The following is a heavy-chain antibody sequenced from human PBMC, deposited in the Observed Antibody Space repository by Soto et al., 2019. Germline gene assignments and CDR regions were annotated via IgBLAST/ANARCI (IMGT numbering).Heavy chain of an antibody. J-gene: IGHJ6*02. V-gene: IGHV4-59*01. Sequence: PSETLSLTCTVSGGSISSYYWSWIRQHPGKGLEWIGYIYYSGSTNYNPSLKSRVTISVDTSKNQFSLKLSSVTAADTAVYYCAREGSYKNYYYYGMDVWGQGTTVTVSS. CDR3: AREGSYKNYYYYGMDV. CDR1: GGSISSYY. CDR2: IYYSGST. D-gene: IGHD2-15*01.